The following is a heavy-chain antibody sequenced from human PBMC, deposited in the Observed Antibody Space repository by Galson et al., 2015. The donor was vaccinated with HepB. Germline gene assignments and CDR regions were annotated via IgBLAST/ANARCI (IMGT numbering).Heavy chain of an antibody. CDR3: ARGALSYYDFWSGYYIDY. V-gene: IGHV3-72*01. CDR2: IRNNANSYTT. D-gene: IGHD3-3*01. Sequence: SLRLSCAASGFTFSDHYMDWVRQAPGKGLEWVGRIRNNANSYTTEYAASVKGRFTISRDDSKNSLYLQMSGLKTEDTAVYYCARGALSYYDFWSGYYIDYWGQGTLVTVSS. J-gene: IGHJ4*02. CDR1: GFTFSDHY.